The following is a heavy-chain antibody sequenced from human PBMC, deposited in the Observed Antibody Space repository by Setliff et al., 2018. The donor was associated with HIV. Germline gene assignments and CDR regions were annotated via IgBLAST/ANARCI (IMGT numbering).Heavy chain of an antibody. Sequence: SVKVSCKASGDTFGSHTISWVRQAPRQGLEWMGGIIPKFGAANYAQNFQGRVAITADKFTKTAYMELSRLTSDDTAVYYCARSSISEYLLYYWGHGTLVTVSS. J-gene: IGHJ4*01. V-gene: IGHV1-69*06. CDR1: GDTFGSHT. CDR3: ARSSISEYLLYY. D-gene: IGHD2-2*02. CDR2: IIPKFGAA.